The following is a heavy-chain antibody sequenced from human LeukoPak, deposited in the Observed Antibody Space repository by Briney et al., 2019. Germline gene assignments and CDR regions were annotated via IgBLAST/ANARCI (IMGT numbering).Heavy chain of an antibody. CDR3: AKDFSCSGGSCYSAEYFQH. CDR2: ISGSGGST. Sequence: PGGSLRLSRAASGFTFSSYAMSWVRQAPGKGLEWVSAISGSGGSTYYADSVKGRFTISRDNSKNTLYLQMNSLRAEDTAVYYCAKDFSCSGGSCYSAEYFQHWGQGTLVTVSS. D-gene: IGHD2-15*01. J-gene: IGHJ1*01. CDR1: GFTFSSYA. V-gene: IGHV3-23*01.